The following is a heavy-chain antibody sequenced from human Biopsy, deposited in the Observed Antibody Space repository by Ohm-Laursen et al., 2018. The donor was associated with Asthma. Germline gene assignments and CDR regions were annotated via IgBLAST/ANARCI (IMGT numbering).Heavy chain of an antibody. V-gene: IGHV3-30*18. CDR1: GFVFSQCG. Sequence: SLRLSCAASGFVFSQCGMHWVRQSPGKGPEWVALISYDGRESGYVDSVRGRFTISRDNVRNRLHLQMSSLRPDDSAAYYCAKDRFDNSATSKYYYYGIDVWGQGTTVTVSS. J-gene: IGHJ6*02. CDR3: AKDRFDNSATSKYYYYGIDV. CDR2: ISYDGRES. D-gene: IGHD3-16*01.